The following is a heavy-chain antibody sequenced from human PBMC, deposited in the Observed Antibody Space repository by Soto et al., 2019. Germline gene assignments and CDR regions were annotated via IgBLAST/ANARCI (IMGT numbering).Heavy chain of an antibody. Sequence: QVQLVQSGAEVKKPGASVKVSCKASGYTFTSYDINWVRQATGQGLEWMGWMNPNSGNTGYAQKYQGRVTMTRNTSISTAYMELSSLRSEDTAVYYCARAYYDSSGYYFDYWGQGTLVTVSS. V-gene: IGHV1-8*01. CDR2: MNPNSGNT. D-gene: IGHD3-22*01. CDR3: ARAYYDSSGYYFDY. CDR1: GYTFTSYD. J-gene: IGHJ4*02.